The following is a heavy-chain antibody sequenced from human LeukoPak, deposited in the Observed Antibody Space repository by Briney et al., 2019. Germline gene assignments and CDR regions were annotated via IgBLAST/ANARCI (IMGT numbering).Heavy chain of an antibody. CDR1: GGSISSSSYY. CDR3: ASHYDSSGYYNN. D-gene: IGHD3-22*01. J-gene: IGHJ4*02. V-gene: IGHV4-39*01. CDR2: IYYSGST. Sequence: SETLSLTCTVSGGSISSSSYYWGWIRQPPGKGLEWIGSIYYSGSTYYNPSLKSRVTISVDTSKNQFSLKLSSVTAADTAVYYCASHYDSSGYYNNWGQGTLVTVSS.